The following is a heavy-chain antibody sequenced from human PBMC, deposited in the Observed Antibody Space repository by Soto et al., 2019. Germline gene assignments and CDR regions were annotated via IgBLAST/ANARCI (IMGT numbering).Heavy chain of an antibody. CDR3: ARDPPDYYYGMDV. J-gene: IGHJ6*02. Sequence: LSLTCTVSGDSISSSGYYWSWLRQHPGKGLEWIGYIYYSGSTYYSPSLKSRVTISADMSKNRFSLELRSVTGADTAVYFCARDPPDYYYGMDVWGQGTTVTVSS. V-gene: IGHV4-31*03. CDR1: GDSISSSGYY. CDR2: IYYSGST.